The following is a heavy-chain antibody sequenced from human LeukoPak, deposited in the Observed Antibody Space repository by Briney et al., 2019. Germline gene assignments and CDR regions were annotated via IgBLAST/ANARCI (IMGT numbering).Heavy chain of an antibody. CDR2: ISSSASSI. CDR1: GFTFSDYY. J-gene: IGHJ5*02. D-gene: IGHD2-21*02. CDR3: VRGEVTKLGWFDP. V-gene: IGHV3-11*01. Sequence: SGGSLRLSCAASGFTFSDYYMSWIRQAPGKGLEWVSYISSSASSIYYADSVKGRFTISRDNVKNSLYLQMHSLRAEDTAVYYCVRGEVTKLGWFDPWGQGTLVTVSS.